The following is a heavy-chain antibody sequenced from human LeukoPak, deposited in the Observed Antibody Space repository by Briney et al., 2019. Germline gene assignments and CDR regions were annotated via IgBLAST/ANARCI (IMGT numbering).Heavy chain of an antibody. CDR1: AYTFTDYY. D-gene: IGHD1-26*01. Sequence: ASVKVSCKASAYTFTDYYVHWVRQAPGQGLEWMGRINPSSGDTNYAQNFQGRVTMTRDTSISTAYMELSRLRSVDTAVYYCATTSGYFYYWGQGTLVTVSS. J-gene: IGHJ4*02. V-gene: IGHV1-2*06. CDR3: ATTSGYFYY. CDR2: INPSSGDT.